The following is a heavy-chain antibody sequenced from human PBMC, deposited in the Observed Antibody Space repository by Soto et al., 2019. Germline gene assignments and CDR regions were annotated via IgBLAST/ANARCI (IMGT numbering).Heavy chain of an antibody. J-gene: IGHJ5*02. D-gene: IGHD6-13*01. CDR3: TRDASGDSSAPGWFDP. CDR1: GFTFRSFT. CDR2: ISSNSAYI. Sequence: GGSLRLSCAASGFTFRSFTMNWVRQAPGKGLEWVSTISSNSAYIYYTDALRGRFTISRDNAKNSLHLQINSLRAEDTAVYYCTRDASGDSSAPGWFDPWGPGTLVTVSS. V-gene: IGHV3-21*01.